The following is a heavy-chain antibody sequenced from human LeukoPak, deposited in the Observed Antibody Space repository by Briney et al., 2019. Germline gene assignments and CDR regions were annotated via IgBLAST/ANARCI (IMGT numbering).Heavy chain of an antibody. D-gene: IGHD6-13*01. J-gene: IGHJ4*02. V-gene: IGHV3-23*01. CDR2: ITGSGGNT. CDR3: ARAFVGIAAAQDY. CDR1: GFIFSSYS. Sequence: GGSLRLSCAASGFIFSSYSMSWVRQAPGKGLEWVSVITGSGGNTYYADSVKGRFTISKDNSKNTVYLQMNSLRAEDTAVYYCARAFVGIAAAQDYWGQGTLVTVSS.